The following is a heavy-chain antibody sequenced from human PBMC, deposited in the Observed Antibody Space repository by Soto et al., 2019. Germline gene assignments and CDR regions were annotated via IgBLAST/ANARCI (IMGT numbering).Heavy chain of an antibody. J-gene: IGHJ4*02. CDR2: IYWDDEK. CDR1: GFSLSTSGVG. CDR3: AHRVLRTVFGLVTTTAIYFDF. D-gene: IGHD3-3*01. Sequence: QITLNESVPTLVKPTETLTLTCTFSGFSLSTSGVGVGWIRQSPGKAPEWLALIYWDDEKRYSASLKSRLTISKDTSKNQVVLTMANLDPADTATYHCAHRVLRTVFGLVTTTAIYFDFWGQGTPVAVSS. V-gene: IGHV2-5*02.